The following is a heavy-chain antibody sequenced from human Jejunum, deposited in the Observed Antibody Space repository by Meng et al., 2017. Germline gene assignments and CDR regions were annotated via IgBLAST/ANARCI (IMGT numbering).Heavy chain of an antibody. CDR1: AYTFRNHY. CDR2: INPTGDRV. CDR3: ARDNSDSSTSWWFDS. V-gene: IGHV1-46*01. D-gene: IGHD3-10*01. J-gene: IGHJ5*01. Sequence: ASVMVSCKASAYTFRNHYMHWVRQAPGQGLEWRGVINPTGDRVIFAQKFPGRLSMTRDTSTNTDYMELISLRLDDTATYYCARDNSDSSTSWWFDSWGQGTLVTVSS.